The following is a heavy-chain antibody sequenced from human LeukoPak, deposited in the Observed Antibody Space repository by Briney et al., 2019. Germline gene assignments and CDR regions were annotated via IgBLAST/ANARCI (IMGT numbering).Heavy chain of an antibody. Sequence: GGSLRLSCAASGFIFSSYSMNWVRQAPGKGLEWVSSITSSSSYIYYADSVKGRFTLSGDNAKNSLYLQMNSLRAEDTAVYYCARGGTPSSSWYTKSKNWFDPWGQGTLVTVSS. CDR2: ITSSSSYI. CDR3: ARGGTPSSSWYTKSKNWFDP. J-gene: IGHJ5*02. D-gene: IGHD6-13*01. CDR1: GFIFSSYS. V-gene: IGHV3-21*01.